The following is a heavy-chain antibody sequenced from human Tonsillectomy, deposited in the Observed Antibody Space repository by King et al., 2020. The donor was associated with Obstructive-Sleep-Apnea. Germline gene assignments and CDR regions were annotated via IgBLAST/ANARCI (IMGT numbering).Heavy chain of an antibody. CDR3: ATTSGGATPEY. J-gene: IGHJ4*02. V-gene: IGHV1-69*09. CDR2: IVPILGLL. D-gene: IGHD1-26*01. CDR1: GGTFSDYA. Sequence: QLVQSGAEVKKPGSSVKVSCKASGGTFSDYAISWVRQAPRQGLEWMGGIVPILGLLNYAQNFQGRITITADKSTSTAFLEESSLRYEDTAMYYCATTSGGATPEYWGQGTLVTVSS.